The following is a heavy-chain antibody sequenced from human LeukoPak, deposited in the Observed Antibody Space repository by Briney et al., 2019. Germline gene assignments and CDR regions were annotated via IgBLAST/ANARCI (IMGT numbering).Heavy chain of an antibody. Sequence: GGSLRLSCAASGFTVSSNYMSWVRQAPGKGLEWVSVIYSGGSTYYADSEKGRFTISRDNSKNTLYLQMNSLRAEDTAVYYCAKDPSFVVVPAAKNWFDPWGQGTLVTVSS. J-gene: IGHJ5*02. CDR1: GFTVSSNY. CDR2: IYSGGST. CDR3: AKDPSFVVVPAAKNWFDP. D-gene: IGHD2-2*01. V-gene: IGHV3-53*01.